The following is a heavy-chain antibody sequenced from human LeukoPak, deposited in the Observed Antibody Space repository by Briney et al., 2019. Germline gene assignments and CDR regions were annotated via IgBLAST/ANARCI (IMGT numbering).Heavy chain of an antibody. J-gene: IGHJ4*02. Sequence: GGSLRLSCEASGFTFTTYAMNWVRQAPGQGLEWVSGISATGGTTYYADSVKGRFTISRDDSKNTLYLQMNSLRAEDTAVYYCAKAGYSSGWSNWGQGTLVTVSS. D-gene: IGHD6-19*01. CDR1: GFTFTTYA. CDR2: ISATGGTT. V-gene: IGHV3-23*01. CDR3: AKAGYSSGWSN.